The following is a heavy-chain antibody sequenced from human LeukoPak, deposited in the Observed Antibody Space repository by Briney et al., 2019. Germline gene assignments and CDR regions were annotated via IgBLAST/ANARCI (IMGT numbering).Heavy chain of an antibody. J-gene: IGHJ4*02. V-gene: IGHV3-23*01. Sequence: PGGSLRLSCAASGFTFSSYAMSWVRQAPGKGLEWVSAISGSGGSTYYADSVKGRFPISRDDSKNTLYLQMNSLRAEDTAVYYCAKDSSGSYYHSDYWGQGTLVTVSS. CDR2: ISGSGGST. CDR3: AKDSSGSYYHSDY. D-gene: IGHD1-26*01. CDR1: GFTFSSYA.